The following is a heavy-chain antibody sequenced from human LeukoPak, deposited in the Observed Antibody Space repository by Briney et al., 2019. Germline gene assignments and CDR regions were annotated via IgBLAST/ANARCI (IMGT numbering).Heavy chain of an antibody. Sequence: SGGSLRLSCAASGFTFSSSWMHWVRQAPGKGLVRVSRVTRDGSSTTYADSVKGRFTTSRDNAKNTLYLQMDSLRDDDTAVYYCARDPGYESWSPFWGGMDVWGNGTTVIVSS. V-gene: IGHV3-74*01. CDR2: VTRDGSST. D-gene: IGHD3-16*01. CDR1: GFTFSSSW. CDR3: ARDPGYESWSPFWGGMDV. J-gene: IGHJ6*04.